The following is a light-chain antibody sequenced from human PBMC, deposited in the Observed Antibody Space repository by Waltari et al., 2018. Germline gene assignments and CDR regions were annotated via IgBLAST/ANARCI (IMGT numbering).Light chain of an antibody. Sequence: QSVLTQPPSVSGAPGQRVTLSCTGDHFNPAAGYDVHWYQQLPGTAPKLIIYGNNNRPSGVSNRFSGSKSGSTASLTISGLQADDEADYYCCSFTSTLDVFGGGTKLTVL. J-gene: IGLJ2*01. CDR3: CSFTSTLDV. V-gene: IGLV1-40*01. CDR1: HFNPAAGYD. CDR2: GNN.